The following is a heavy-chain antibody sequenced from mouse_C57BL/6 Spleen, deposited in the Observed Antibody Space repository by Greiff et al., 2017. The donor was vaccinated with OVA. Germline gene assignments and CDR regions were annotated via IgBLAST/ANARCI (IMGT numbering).Heavy chain of an antibody. CDR1: GYTFTSYW. CDR2: IYPSDSET. J-gene: IGHJ2*01. CDR3: ARKGALSDYFDY. V-gene: IGHV1-61*01. Sequence: QVQLQQPGAELVRPGSSVKLSCKASGYTFTSYWMDWVKQRPGQGLEWIGNIYPSDSETHYNQKFKDKATLTVDKSSSTAYMQLSSLTSEDSAVYYCARKGALSDYFDYWGQGTTLTVSS.